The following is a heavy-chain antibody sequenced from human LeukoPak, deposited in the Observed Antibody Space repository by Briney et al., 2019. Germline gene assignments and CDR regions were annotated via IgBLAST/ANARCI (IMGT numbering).Heavy chain of an antibody. J-gene: IGHJ5*02. CDR3: ARGNWGKYNWFDP. CDR1: GYTFTGYY. D-gene: IGHD7-27*01. V-gene: IGHV1-2*02. Sequence: ASVKVSCKASGYTFTGYYMHWVRQAPGQGLEWMGWINPNSGGTNYAQKFQGRVTMTRDTSISTAYMELSRLRSDDTAVYYCARGNWGKYNWFDPWGQGTLVTVSP. CDR2: INPNSGGT.